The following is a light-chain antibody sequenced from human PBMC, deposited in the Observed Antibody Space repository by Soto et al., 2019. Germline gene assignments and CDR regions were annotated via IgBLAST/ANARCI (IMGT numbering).Light chain of an antibody. CDR2: DVS. Sequence: QSALTQPRSVSGSPGQSVTISCTGTSSDVGGYNYVSWYQQHPGTVPKLMIYDVSNRPSGVPDRFSGSKSGNTASLTISGLQAEDEADYYCCSYAGGHTSLLFDGGTKLTVL. CDR1: SSDVGGYNY. V-gene: IGLV2-11*01. CDR3: CSYAGGHTSLL. J-gene: IGLJ2*01.